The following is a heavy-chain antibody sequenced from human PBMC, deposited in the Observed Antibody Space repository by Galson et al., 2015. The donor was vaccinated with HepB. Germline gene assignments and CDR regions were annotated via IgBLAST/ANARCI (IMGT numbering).Heavy chain of an antibody. J-gene: IGHJ5*02. CDR2: IIPIFTST. CDR1: GGTFSSYA. Sequence: SVKVSCKASGGTFSSYAFNWLRQAPGQGLEWMGGIIPIFTSTTYAQKFMGRVTFTADESTSTAYMELSSLRSEDTAVYFCANSTVTTDWFDPWGQGTLVTVSS. V-gene: IGHV1-69*13. D-gene: IGHD1-7*01. CDR3: ANSTVTTDWFDP.